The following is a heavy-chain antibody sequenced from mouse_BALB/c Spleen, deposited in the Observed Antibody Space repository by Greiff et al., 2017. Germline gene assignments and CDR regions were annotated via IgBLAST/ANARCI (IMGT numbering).Heavy chain of an antibody. Sequence: VQLKESGGGLVQPGGSLRLSCATSGFTFTDYYMSWVRQPPGKALEWLGFIRNKANGYTTEYSASVKGRFTISRDNSQSILYLQMNTLRAEDSATYYCARDPITTVVEGYAMDYWGQGTSVTVSA. CDR1: GFTFTDYY. J-gene: IGHJ4*01. CDR3: ARDPITTVVEGYAMDY. CDR2: IRNKANGYTT. V-gene: IGHV7-3*02. D-gene: IGHD1-1*01.